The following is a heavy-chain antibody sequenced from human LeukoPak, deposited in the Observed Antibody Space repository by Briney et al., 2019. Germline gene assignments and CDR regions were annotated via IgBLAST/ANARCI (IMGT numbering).Heavy chain of an antibody. CDR3: ARALAAAAPFDY. J-gene: IGHJ4*02. V-gene: IGHV3-30-3*01. CDR2: ISYDGSNK. CDR1: GFTFSSYA. D-gene: IGHD6-13*01. Sequence: GRSLRLSCAASGFTFSSYAMHWVRQAPGKGLEWVAVISYDGSNKYCADSVRGRFTTSRDNSKNTLYLRMNSLRAEDTAVYYCARALAAAAPFDYWGQGTLVTVSS.